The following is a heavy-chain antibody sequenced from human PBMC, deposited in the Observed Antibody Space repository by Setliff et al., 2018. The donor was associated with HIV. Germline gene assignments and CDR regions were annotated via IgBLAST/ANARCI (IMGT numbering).Heavy chain of an antibody. CDR2: ISYDGSRV. Sequence: PGGSLRLSCVASGFTFRTFAMHWVRQAPGRGLEWVSVISYDGSRVAYADSVKGRFTISRDDSKNTLFLQLNSLRPEDTAVYYCAKTPVLPEVMSPFRSFHFDYWGQGALVTVSS. D-gene: IGHD2-15*01. J-gene: IGHJ4*02. V-gene: IGHV3-30*01. CDR1: GFTFRTFA. CDR3: AKTPVLPEVMSPFRSFHFDY.